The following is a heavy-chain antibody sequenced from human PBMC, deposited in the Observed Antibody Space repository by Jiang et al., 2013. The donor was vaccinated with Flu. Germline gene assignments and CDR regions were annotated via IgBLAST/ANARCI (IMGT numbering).Heavy chain of an antibody. CDR3: ARMLWDFLTGPVDYDYGMDV. CDR2: SLTRGTT. J-gene: IGHJ6*02. D-gene: IGHD3-9*01. CDR1: CLHQQGWISP. Sequence: TLSLTCAVVWCLHQQGWISPGTGCGSHQGRDWSGSGLSLTRGTTNYNPSLQSRVSISVDTSKNQFFLELNSLTAADTAVYYCARMLWDFLTGPVDYDYGMDVWGQGTTVTVSS. V-gene: IGHV4-30-4*07.